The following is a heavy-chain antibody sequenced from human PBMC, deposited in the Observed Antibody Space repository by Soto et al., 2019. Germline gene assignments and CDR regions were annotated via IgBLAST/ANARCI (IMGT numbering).Heavy chain of an antibody. CDR3: ARDILSVGPRANDAVDV. D-gene: IGHD2-8*02. J-gene: IGHJ3*01. CDR1: GFTFGDNL. V-gene: IGHV1-3*01. CDR2: INPDNGNT. Sequence: QVQLVQSGAEVRKPGASVNISCWASGFTFGDNLINWVRQAPGQSIEWMGWINPDNGNTKYSQTFKGRVTISRHSYASIAYVEVTALTSDDTAGYYCARDILSVGPRANDAVDVGGQGTMVTVSS.